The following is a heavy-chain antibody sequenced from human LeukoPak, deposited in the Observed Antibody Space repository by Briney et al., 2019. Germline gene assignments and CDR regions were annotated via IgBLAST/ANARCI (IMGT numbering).Heavy chain of an antibody. J-gene: IGHJ4*02. CDR2: IYSGGST. V-gene: IGHV3-53*01. CDR3: ARGPDFWGGYYYFDY. D-gene: IGHD3-3*01. CDR1: GFTVSSNY. Sequence: PGGSLRLSCAASGFTVSSNYMSWVRQAPGKGLEWVSVIYSGGSTYYADSVKGRFTISRDNSKNTLYLQMNSLSAEDTAVYYCARGPDFWGGYYYFDYWGQGTLVTVSS.